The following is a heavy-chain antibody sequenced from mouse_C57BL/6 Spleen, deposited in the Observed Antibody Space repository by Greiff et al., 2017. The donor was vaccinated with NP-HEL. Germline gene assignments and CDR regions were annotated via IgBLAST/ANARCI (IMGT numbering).Heavy chain of an antibody. Sequence: QVQLKQPGTELVKPGASVKLSCKASGYIFTSYWMHWVKQRPGQGLEWIGNINPSNGGTNYNEKFKSKATLTVDKSSSTAYMQLSSLTSEDSAVYYCARSGVTTRRADYWGQGTTLTVSS. CDR1: GYIFTSYW. J-gene: IGHJ2*01. CDR3: ARSGVTTRRADY. V-gene: IGHV1-53*01. CDR2: INPSNGGT. D-gene: IGHD2-2*01.